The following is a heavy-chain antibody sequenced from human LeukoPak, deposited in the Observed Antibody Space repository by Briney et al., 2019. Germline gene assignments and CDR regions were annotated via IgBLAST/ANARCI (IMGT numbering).Heavy chain of an antibody. CDR1: EFTFSDYW. J-gene: IGHJ4*02. V-gene: IGHV3-7*01. D-gene: IGHD3-10*01. CDR2: INKDGSEK. CDR3: ARDFVVRGVIITTTLDY. Sequence: PGGSLTLSCATSEFTFSDYWMTWVRQAPGKGLEWVADINKDGSEKKQVDTVKGRFTISRDNSKNTLYLQMNSLRAEDTAVYYCARDFVVRGVIITTTLDYWGQGTLVTVSS.